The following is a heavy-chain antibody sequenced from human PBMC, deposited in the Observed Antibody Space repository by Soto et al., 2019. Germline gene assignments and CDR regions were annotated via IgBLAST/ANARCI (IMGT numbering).Heavy chain of an antibody. CDR3: ARRTRYSSGWFSPFFDY. D-gene: IGHD6-19*01. Sequence: ASETLSLTCAVYGGSFSGYYWSWIRQPPGKGLEWIGEINHSGSTNYNPSLKSRVTISVDTSKNQFSLKLSSVTAADTAVYYCARRTRYSSGWFSPFFDYWGQGTLVTVSS. CDR2: INHSGST. J-gene: IGHJ4*02. CDR1: GGSFSGYY. V-gene: IGHV4-34*01.